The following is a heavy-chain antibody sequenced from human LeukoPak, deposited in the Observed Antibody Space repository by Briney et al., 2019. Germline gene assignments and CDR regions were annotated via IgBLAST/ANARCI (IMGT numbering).Heavy chain of an antibody. CDR2: ISYDGSNK. V-gene: IGHV3-30*18. J-gene: IGHJ4*02. Sequence: GGSLRLSCAAPGFTFSSYGMHWVRQAPGKGLEWVAVISYDGSNKYYADSVKGRFTISRDNSKNTLYLQMNSLRAEDTAVYYCAKGEWLRSRRSYFDYWGQGTLVTVSS. CDR1: GFTFSSYG. D-gene: IGHD5-12*01. CDR3: AKGEWLRSRRSYFDY.